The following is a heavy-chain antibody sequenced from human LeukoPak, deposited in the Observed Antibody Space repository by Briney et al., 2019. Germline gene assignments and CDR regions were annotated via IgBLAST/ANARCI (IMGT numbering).Heavy chain of an antibody. V-gene: IGHV1-2*02. CDR3: AREAGYSSGWDLDY. CDR1: GYTFTGYY. D-gene: IGHD6-19*01. CDR2: INPNSGGT. Sequence: ASVKVSCKASGYTFTGYYMHWVRQAPGQGLEWMGWINPNSGGTNYAQKFQGRVTMTRDTSISMAYMELSRLRSDDTAVYYCAREAGYSSGWDLDYWGQGTLVTVSS. J-gene: IGHJ4*02.